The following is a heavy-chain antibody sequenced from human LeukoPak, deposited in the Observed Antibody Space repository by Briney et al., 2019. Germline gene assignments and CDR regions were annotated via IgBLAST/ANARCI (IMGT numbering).Heavy chain of an antibody. D-gene: IGHD3-22*01. CDR2: ISASGRST. CDR3: AKSRSGYYRFDS. J-gene: IGHJ4*02. V-gene: IGHV3-23*01. CDR1: GFTFTNFA. Sequence: GGSLRLSCAASGFTFTNFAMSWVRQAPGKGLEWVSVISASGRSTYYADSVRGRFTTSRDTSKNTLYLQTSSLRAEDTALYYCAKSRSGYYRFDSWGQGTLVIVSS.